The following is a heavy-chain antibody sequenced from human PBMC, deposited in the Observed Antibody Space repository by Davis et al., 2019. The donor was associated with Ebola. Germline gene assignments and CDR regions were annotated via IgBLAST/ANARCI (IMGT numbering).Heavy chain of an antibody. V-gene: IGHV5-51*01. J-gene: IGHJ4*02. CDR3: ARRGSNAVSDY. CDR1: GYSFTSYW. Sequence: GESLKISCKGSGYSFTSYWIGWVRQMPGKGLEWTAIIYPDDSDSRYSPSFQGQVTISADKSISTAYLQWSSLKASDTAMYYCARRGSNAVSDYWGQGTLVTVSS. D-gene: IGHD3-10*01. CDR2: IYPDDSDS.